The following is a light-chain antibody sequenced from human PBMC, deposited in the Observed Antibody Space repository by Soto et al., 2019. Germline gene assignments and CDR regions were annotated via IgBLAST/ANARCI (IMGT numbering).Light chain of an antibody. J-gene: IGLJ1*01. CDR3: SSYTTSNTRQIV. Sequence: SVLTQPSSVSGAPGQSITIFFTWTRSDVCGYTYVSWYQQHPGKAPKFMIYDVSNRPSGVSNRFSGSKSGNTASLTISGLQAEDEADYYCSSYTTSNTRQIVFGTGTKVNVL. CDR2: DVS. CDR1: RSDVCGYTY. V-gene: IGLV2-14*01.